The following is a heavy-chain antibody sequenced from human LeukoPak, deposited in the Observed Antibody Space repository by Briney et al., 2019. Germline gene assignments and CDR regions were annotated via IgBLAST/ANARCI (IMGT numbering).Heavy chain of an antibody. CDR2: IYYSGST. CDR3: ARRPGGVVGASFYYGMDV. CDR1: GGSISSYY. J-gene: IGHJ6*02. Sequence: SETLSLTRTVSGGSISSYYWSWIRQPPGKGLEWIGYIYYSGSTNYNPSLKSRVTISVDTSKNQFSLKLSSVTAADTAVYYCARRPGGVVGASFYYGMDVWGQGTTVTVSS. V-gene: IGHV4-59*08. D-gene: IGHD2-15*01.